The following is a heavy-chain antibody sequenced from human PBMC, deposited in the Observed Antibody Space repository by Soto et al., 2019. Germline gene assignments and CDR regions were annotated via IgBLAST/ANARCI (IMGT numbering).Heavy chain of an antibody. J-gene: IGHJ6*02. V-gene: IGHV3-33*01. CDR2: IWYDGGNK. CDR1: GFTFSSYG. D-gene: IGHD3-3*01. Sequence: PGGSLRLSCAASGFTFSSYGMHWVRQAPGKGLEWVAVIWYDGGNKYYADSVKGRFTISRDNSKNTLYLQMNSLRAEDTAVYYCARDRHPNYDFWSGLAGRSHYYYGMDVWGQGTTVTVSS. CDR3: ARDRHPNYDFWSGLAGRSHYYYGMDV.